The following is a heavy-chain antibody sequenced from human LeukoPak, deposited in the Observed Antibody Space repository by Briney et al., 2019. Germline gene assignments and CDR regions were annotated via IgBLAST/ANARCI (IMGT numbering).Heavy chain of an antibody. CDR2: IYYSGST. CDR1: GGSISSSSYY. Sequence: PSETLSLTCTVSGGSISSSSYYWGWIRQPPGKGLEWIGSIYYSGSTYYNPSLKSRVTISVDTSKNQFSLKLSSVTAADTAVYYCARDSDSSGPMGFDYWGQGTLVTVSS. CDR3: ARDSDSSGPMGFDY. D-gene: IGHD3-22*01. J-gene: IGHJ4*02. V-gene: IGHV4-39*02.